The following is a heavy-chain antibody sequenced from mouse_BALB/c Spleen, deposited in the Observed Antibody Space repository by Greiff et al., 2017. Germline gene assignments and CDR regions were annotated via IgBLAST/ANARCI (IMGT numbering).Heavy chain of an antibody. CDR1: GFNIKDTY. J-gene: IGHJ2*01. Sequence: VQLQQSGAELVKPGASVKLSCTASGFNIKDTYMHWVKQRPEQGLEWIGRIDPANGNTKYDPKFQGKATITADTSSNTAYLQLSSLTSEDTAVYYCARYDYGSNYFDYWGQGTTLTVSS. CDR3: ARYDYGSNYFDY. D-gene: IGHD2-4*01. V-gene: IGHV14-3*02. CDR2: IDPANGNT.